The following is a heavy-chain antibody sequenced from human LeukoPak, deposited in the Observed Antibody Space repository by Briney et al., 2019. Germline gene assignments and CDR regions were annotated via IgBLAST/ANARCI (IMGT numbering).Heavy chain of an antibody. Sequence: PSQTLSLTCTISGGSISSGDYYWSWIRQPPGKGLEWIGYIYYSGSTYYNPSLKSRVTISVDTSKNQFSLKLSSVTAADTAVYYCARVVSYDILTGYYGRAFDIWGQGTMVTVSS. D-gene: IGHD3-9*01. J-gene: IGHJ3*02. CDR3: ARVVSYDILTGYYGRAFDI. CDR1: GGSISSGDYY. CDR2: IYYSGST. V-gene: IGHV4-30-4*01.